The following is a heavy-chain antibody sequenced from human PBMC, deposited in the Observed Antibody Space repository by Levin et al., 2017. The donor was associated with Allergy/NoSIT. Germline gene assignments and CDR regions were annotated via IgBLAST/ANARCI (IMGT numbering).Heavy chain of an antibody. V-gene: IGHV4-59*01. CDR2: IQYSGST. Sequence: SQTLSLTCTVSGGSISSSYWSWIRQPPGKGLEWIGFIQYSGSTNYNPSLKSRVTISVDTSKNQFSLKLNSVTAADTAVYYCAGGLLSRGWRYYFDYWGQGPLVTVSS. D-gene: IGHD6-19*01. CDR3: AGGLLSRGWRYYFDY. J-gene: IGHJ4*02. CDR1: GGSISSSY.